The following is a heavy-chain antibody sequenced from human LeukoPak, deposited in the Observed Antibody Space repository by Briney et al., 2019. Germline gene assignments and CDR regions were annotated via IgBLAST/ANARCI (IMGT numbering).Heavy chain of an antibody. CDR3: VRRGDIVVVTVHWYFDL. CDR1: GGSISSSNW. V-gene: IGHV4-4*02. D-gene: IGHD2-21*02. Sequence: SETLSLTCAVSGGSISSSNWWSLVRQSPGKGLEWIGEIYHSGSTNYNPSLKSRVTISVDKSKNQFSLKLSSVTAADTAMYYCVRRGDIVVVTVHWYFDLWGRGTLVAVSS. CDR2: IYHSGST. J-gene: IGHJ2*01.